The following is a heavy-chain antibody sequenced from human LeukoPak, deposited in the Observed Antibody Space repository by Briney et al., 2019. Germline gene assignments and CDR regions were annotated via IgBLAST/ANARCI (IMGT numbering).Heavy chain of an antibody. V-gene: IGHV1-69*01. CDR2: IIPIFGTA. J-gene: IGHJ4*02. CDR1: GGTFSSYA. CDR3: ARDRLSGGVMPDDY. D-gene: IGHD3-16*01. Sequence: SVKVSCKASGGTFSSYAISWVRQAPGQGLEWMGGIIPIFGTANYAQKFQGRVTITADEPTSTAYMELSSLRSEDTAVYYCARDRLSGGVMPDDYWGQGTLVTVSS.